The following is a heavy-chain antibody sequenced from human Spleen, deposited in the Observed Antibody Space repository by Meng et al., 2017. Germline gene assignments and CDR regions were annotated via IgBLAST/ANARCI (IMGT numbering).Heavy chain of an antibody. Sequence: EVQLVESGGGLVQPGVSLRLSCAASGFTFSSSWMHWVRQAPGKGLVWVSRINSDGSSTTYADSVKGRFTISRDNAKNTLYLQMNSLRAEDTAVYYCARAGITKNWYFDLWGRGTLVTVSS. D-gene: IGHD1-20*01. CDR1: GFTFSSSW. CDR2: INSDGSST. CDR3: ARAGITKNWYFDL. V-gene: IGHV3-74*03. J-gene: IGHJ2*01.